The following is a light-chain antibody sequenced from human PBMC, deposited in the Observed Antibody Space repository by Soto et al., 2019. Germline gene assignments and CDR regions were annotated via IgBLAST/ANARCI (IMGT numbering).Light chain of an antibody. CDR3: QKYHSAPRT. J-gene: IGKJ1*01. V-gene: IGKV1-27*01. CDR1: QDISYY. CDR2: AAS. Sequence: DIPMTQSPSSLSASVGDRVTITCRANQDISYYLAWYQQKQGKVPKLLIYAASTLQSGVPSRFGGSGSGTDFTLTISSLQPEDIATYYCQKYHSAPRTFGQGTKVEIK.